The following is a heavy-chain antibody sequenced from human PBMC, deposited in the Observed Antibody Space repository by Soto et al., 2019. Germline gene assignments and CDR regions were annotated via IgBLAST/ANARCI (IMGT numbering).Heavy chain of an antibody. Sequence: PSETLFLTCTVSGGSITSSSFYWGWIRQPPGKGLEWIGIIYYSGSTYYNPSLKSRVTISVDTSKSRFSLNLNSVTAADTAVYYCARGYDILTGPLDYWGPGTLVTVSS. J-gene: IGHJ4*02. CDR2: IYYSGST. CDR1: GGSITSSSFY. D-gene: IGHD3-9*01. V-gene: IGHV4-39*01. CDR3: ARGYDILTGPLDY.